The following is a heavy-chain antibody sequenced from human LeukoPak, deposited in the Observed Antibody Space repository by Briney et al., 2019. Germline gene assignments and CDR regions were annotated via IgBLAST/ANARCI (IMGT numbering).Heavy chain of an antibody. CDR2: ISSSSSYI. D-gene: IGHD6-19*01. CDR1: GFTFSSYE. CDR3: ARDGPLAVAATRRGFDY. J-gene: IGHJ4*02. V-gene: IGHV3-21*01. Sequence: GGSLRLPCAASGFTFSSYEMNWVRQAPGKGLEWVSSISSSSSYIYYVDSVKGRFTISRDNAKNSLYLQMNSLRAEDTAVYYCARDGPLAVAATRRGFDYWGQGTLVTVSS.